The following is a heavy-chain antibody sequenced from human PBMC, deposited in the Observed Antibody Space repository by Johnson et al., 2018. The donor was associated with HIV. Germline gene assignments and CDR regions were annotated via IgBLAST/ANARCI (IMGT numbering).Heavy chain of an antibody. V-gene: IGHV3-30-3*01. CDR1: GFTFSSYA. Sequence: QMLLVESGGGVVQPGRSLRLSCAASGFTFSSYAMHWVRQAPGKGLEWVAVISYDGSNKYYADSVPGRFTISRDNSKNTLYLQMNSLRAEATAVYYCAKALLLWFGEALHAFDIWGQGTMATVSS. CDR3: AKALLLWFGEALHAFDI. CDR2: ISYDGSNK. J-gene: IGHJ3*02. D-gene: IGHD3-10*01.